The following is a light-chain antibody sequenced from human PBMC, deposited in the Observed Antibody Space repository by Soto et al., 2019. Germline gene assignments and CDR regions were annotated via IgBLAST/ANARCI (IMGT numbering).Light chain of an antibody. CDR2: QDN. Sequence: SYELTQPPSVSVSPGQTASITCSGDKLGDKYACWYQQKPGQSPVLVIYQDNKRPSGIPERFSGSNSGNTATLTISWTQAMDEADYYCQAWDSSTVLFGGGTKLTVL. CDR3: QAWDSSTVL. J-gene: IGLJ2*01. CDR1: KLGDKY. V-gene: IGLV3-1*01.